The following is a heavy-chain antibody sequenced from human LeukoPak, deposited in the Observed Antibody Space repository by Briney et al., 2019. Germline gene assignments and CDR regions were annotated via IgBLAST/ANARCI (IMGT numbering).Heavy chain of an antibody. CDR2: ISSSSSYI. D-gene: IGHD3-3*01. V-gene: IGHV3-21*01. CDR1: GFTFSSYS. Sequence: PGGSLRLSCAASGFTFSSYSMTWVRQAPGKGLEWVSSISSSSSYIYYADSVKGRFTISRDNAKNSLYLQMNSLRAEDTAVYYCVRESDYDFWSGYPHYYYGMDVWGQGTTVTVSS. CDR3: VRESDYDFWSGYPHYYYGMDV. J-gene: IGHJ6*02.